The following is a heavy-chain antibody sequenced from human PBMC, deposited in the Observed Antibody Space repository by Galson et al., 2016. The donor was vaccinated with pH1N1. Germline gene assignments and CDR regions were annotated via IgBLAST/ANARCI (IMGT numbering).Heavy chain of an antibody. CDR3: TRDRAFGDYGGASDI. V-gene: IGHV3-74*01. D-gene: IGHD4/OR15-4a*01. J-gene: IGHJ3*02. Sequence: SLRLSCAASGFTFSRYWMHWVRQGPGKGLVWVSRINSDGSSRSHADSVEGRFTISRDNAKKTLYLQMNSLRAEDTGLYYCTRDRAFGDYGGASDIWGQGKMVTVSS. CDR2: INSDGSSR. CDR1: GFTFSRYW.